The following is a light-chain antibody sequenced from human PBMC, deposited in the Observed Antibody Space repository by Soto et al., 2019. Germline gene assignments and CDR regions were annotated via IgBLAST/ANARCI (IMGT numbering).Light chain of an antibody. CDR1: QSTSSNY. Sequence: TQAPGTLSLSPGERATLSCRASQSTSSNYLAWYQQKPGQAPRLLIYGASTRATGIPDRFSGSVSGTDFTLTISRLEPEDFAVYHCQQYDDSMTFGQGTKVDIK. CDR3: QQYDDSMT. J-gene: IGKJ1*01. CDR2: GAS. V-gene: IGKV3-20*01.